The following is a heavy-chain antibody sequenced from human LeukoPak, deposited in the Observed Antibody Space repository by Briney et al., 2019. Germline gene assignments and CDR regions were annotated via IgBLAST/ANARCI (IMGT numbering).Heavy chain of an antibody. D-gene: IGHD3-10*01. V-gene: IGHV4-59*01. CDR3: ARAGGYYASGNYLDY. Sequence: NTSETLSLTCTVSGGSISSYYWSWIRQPPGKGLEWIGYIYYRGSANYNPSLKSRVTISVDTSKNQFSLKLSSVTAADTAVYYCARAGGYYASGNYLDYWGQGTLVTVSS. CDR2: IYYRGSA. CDR1: GGSISSYY. J-gene: IGHJ4*02.